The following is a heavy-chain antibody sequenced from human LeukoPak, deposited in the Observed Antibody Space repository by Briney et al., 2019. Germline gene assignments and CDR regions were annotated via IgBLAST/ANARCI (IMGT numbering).Heavy chain of an antibody. V-gene: IGHV3-23*01. D-gene: IGHD6-19*01. CDR1: GFTLSLYA. J-gene: IGHJ4*02. CDR3: AREISNGWGYFDY. CDR2: ISGDGSIT. Sequence: GGSLRLSCAPSGFTLSLYAMTWVRQAPGKGLEWVSDISGDGSITYYADSVRGRFTISRDNSNNRLYLQMNSLRAEDTAIYYCAREISNGWGYFDYWGQGSLVIVSP.